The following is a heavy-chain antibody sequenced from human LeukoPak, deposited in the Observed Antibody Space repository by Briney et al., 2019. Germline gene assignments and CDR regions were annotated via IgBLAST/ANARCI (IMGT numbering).Heavy chain of an antibody. J-gene: IGHJ5*02. CDR2: FDPEDGET. Sequence: ASVKLSCKVSGYTLTELSMHWVRQAPGKGLEWMGGFDPEDGETIYAQKFQGRVTMTEDTSTDTAYMELSSLRSEDTAVYYCATDLAGELERPWFDPWGQGTLVTVSS. V-gene: IGHV1-24*01. D-gene: IGHD1-1*01. CDR1: GYTLTELS. CDR3: ATDLAGELERPWFDP.